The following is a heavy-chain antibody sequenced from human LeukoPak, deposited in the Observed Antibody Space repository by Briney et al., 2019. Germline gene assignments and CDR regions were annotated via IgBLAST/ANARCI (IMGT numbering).Heavy chain of an antibody. CDR3: AIPSGGRRKGDIDY. CDR1: GFTFSSYG. Sequence: QPGGPLRLSCAASGFTFSSYGMHWVRQAPGKGLEWVAVISYDGSNKYYADSVKGRFTISRDNSKNTLYLQMNSLRAEDTAVYYCAIPSGGRRKGDIDYWGQGTLVTVSS. CDR2: ISYDGSNK. J-gene: IGHJ4*02. V-gene: IGHV3-30*03. D-gene: IGHD2-15*01.